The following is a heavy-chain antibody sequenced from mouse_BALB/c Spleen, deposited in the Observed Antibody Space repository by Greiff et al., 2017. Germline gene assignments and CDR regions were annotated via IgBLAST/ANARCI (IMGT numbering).Heavy chain of an antibody. V-gene: IGHV5-6-5*01. CDR1: GFTFSSYA. J-gene: IGHJ2*01. CDR2: ISSGGST. CDR3: ARGEVRRYFDY. D-gene: IGHD2-14*01. Sequence: EVKLVESGGGLVKPGGSLKLSCAASGFTFSSYAISWVRQTPEKRLEWVASISSGGSTYYPDSVKGRFTISRDNARNILYLQMSSLRSEDTAMYYCARGEVRRYFDYWGQGTTLTVSS.